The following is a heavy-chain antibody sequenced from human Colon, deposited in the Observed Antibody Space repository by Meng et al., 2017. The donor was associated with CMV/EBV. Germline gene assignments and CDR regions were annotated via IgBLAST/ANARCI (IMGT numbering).Heavy chain of an antibody. CDR2: IYGSGSTT. V-gene: IGHV3-23*03. CDR1: EFTFSTYS. J-gene: IGHJ4*02. CDR3: VKDRTPDGLFEFDF. D-gene: IGHD1-14*01. Sequence: GESLKISCSASEFTFSTYSINWVRQAPGKGLEWVSIIYGSGSTTIYAASVQGRFTISRDNSRNVVYLQMNSLRADDSGIYYCVKDRTPDGLFEFDFWGQGTPVTVSS.